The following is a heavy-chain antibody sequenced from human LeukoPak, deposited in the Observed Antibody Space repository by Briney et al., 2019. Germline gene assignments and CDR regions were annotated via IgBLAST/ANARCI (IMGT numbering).Heavy chain of an antibody. D-gene: IGHD1-1*01. J-gene: IGHJ4*02. Sequence: GGSLTLSCAASAFTFYEHDMYWVGKVPGKGLEWFCLKSKDGGKKDYADSVKGRFSIYSDNNTNSLYLQMNSLRSEDTGLYFCAKRSGAPHKFDYWGQGALVSVSS. CDR3: AKRSGAPHKFDY. V-gene: IGHV3-43*02. CDR2: KSKDGGKK. CDR1: AFTFYEHD.